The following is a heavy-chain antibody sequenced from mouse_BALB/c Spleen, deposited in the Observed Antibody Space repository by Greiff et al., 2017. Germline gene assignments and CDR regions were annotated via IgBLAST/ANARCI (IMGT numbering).Heavy chain of an antibody. V-gene: IGHV5-6-5*01. J-gene: IGHJ2*01. D-gene: IGHD1-1*01. CDR1: GFTFSSYA. CDR3: ARRDYGSSYGY. CDR2: ISSGGST. Sequence: EVQLVESGGGLVKPGGSLKLSCAASGFTFSSYAMSWVRQTPEKRLEWVASISSGGSTYYPDSVKGRFTISRDNARNILYLQMSSLRSEDTAMYYCARRDYGSSYGYWGQGTTLTVSS.